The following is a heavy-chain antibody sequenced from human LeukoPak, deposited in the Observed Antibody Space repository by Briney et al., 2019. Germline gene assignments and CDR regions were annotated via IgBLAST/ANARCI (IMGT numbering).Heavy chain of an antibody. V-gene: IGHV4-4*07. D-gene: IGHD2-2*01. CDR2: IXXXGXT. CDR1: GGSIXSXX. J-gene: IGHJ3*02. Sequence: SETXXLXXXXXGGSIXSXXXSXIRXXAGXGXXWXGRIXXXGXTNYNPSLKRRVTISIDTSKNKFSLRLRYLPAAEEARYYCARDSPIYCTSTSCSYDAFDIWGQGTMVTVSS. CDR3: ARDSPIYCTSTSCSYDAFDI.